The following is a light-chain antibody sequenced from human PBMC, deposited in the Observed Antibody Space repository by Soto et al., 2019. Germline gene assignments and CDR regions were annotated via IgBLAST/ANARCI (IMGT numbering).Light chain of an antibody. V-gene: IGKV3-11*01. J-gene: IGKJ4*01. Sequence: EVVMTQSPATLSLSPGERATLSCRASQSVSSHLAWYQRKPGQAPRLLIYDVSNRAPGIPARFSASGSGTDFTLTISSLEPEDFAVYYCQERYNWPRVTFGGGTKVEIK. CDR3: QERYNWPRVT. CDR1: QSVSSH. CDR2: DVS.